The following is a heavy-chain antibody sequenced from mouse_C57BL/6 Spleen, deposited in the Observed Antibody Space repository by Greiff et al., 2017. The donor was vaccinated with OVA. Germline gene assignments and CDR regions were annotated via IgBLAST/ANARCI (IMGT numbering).Heavy chain of an antibody. Sequence: QVQLKESGAELARPGASVKLSCKASGYTFTSYGLSWVKQRTGQGLEWIGEIYPRSGNTYYNEKFKGKATLTADKSSSTAYMELRSLTSEDSAVYFCARNYYGNYDGFAYWGQGTLVTVSA. CDR1: GYTFTSYG. J-gene: IGHJ3*01. CDR3: ARNYYGNYDGFAY. V-gene: IGHV1-81*01. CDR2: IYPRSGNT. D-gene: IGHD2-1*01.